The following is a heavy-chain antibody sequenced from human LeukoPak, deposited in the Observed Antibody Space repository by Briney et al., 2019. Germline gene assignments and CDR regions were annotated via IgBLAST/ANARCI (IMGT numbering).Heavy chain of an antibody. CDR3: ARSYYDSSGDYYYYYGMDV. CDR2: IYHSGST. D-gene: IGHD3-22*01. V-gene: IGHV4-4*02. J-gene: IGHJ6*02. Sequence: GSLRLSCAASGFTVSSNYMSWVRQPPGKGLEWIGEIYHSGSTNYNPSLKSRVTISVDKSKNQFSLKLSSVTAADTAVYYCARSYYDSSGDYYYYYGMDVWGQGTTVTVSS. CDR1: GFTVSSNY.